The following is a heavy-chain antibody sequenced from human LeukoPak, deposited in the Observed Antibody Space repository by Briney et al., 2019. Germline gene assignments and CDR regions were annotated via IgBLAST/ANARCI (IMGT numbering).Heavy chain of an antibody. CDR1: GFTFSSYG. J-gene: IGHJ4*02. CDR2: ISYDGSNK. D-gene: IGHD6-19*01. Sequence: GGSLRLSCAASGFTFSSYGMHWVRQAPGKGLEWVAVISYDGSNKYYADSVKGRFIISRDNSKNTLYLQMNSLRAEDTAVYYCAKDTSGWYMTFDYWGQGTLVTASS. CDR3: AKDTSGWYMTFDY. V-gene: IGHV3-30*18.